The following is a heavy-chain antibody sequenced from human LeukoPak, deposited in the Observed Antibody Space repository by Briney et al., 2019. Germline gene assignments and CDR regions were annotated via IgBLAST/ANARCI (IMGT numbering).Heavy chain of an antibody. V-gene: IGHV3-7*01. CDR2: IKQDASQE. Sequence: PGGSLRLSCAASGFTFSSYWMSWVRQAPGKGPEWVAHIKQDASQEYHVDSVKGRFTISRDNAKNSLYLQMNSLRAEDTAVYYCVRGVVYPAWSGPHWSDYWGQGALVTVFS. J-gene: IGHJ4*02. CDR1: GFTFSSYW. CDR3: VRGVVYPAWSGPHWSDY. D-gene: IGHD3-3*01.